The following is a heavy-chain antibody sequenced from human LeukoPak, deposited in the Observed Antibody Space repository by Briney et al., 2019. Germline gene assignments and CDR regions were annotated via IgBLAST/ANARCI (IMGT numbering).Heavy chain of an antibody. J-gene: IGHJ4*02. CDR1: GYIFTSYY. Sequence: ASVKVSCKASGYIFTSYYMHWVRQAPGQGLEWMGIINPSGCSTRHAQMFQGRVAMTRDTSTSTVYMELSSLRSEDTAVYYCAPQTGYRVFAYWGQGTLVTVSS. CDR3: APQTGYRVFAY. D-gene: IGHD3-9*01. V-gene: IGHV1-46*01. CDR2: INPSGCST.